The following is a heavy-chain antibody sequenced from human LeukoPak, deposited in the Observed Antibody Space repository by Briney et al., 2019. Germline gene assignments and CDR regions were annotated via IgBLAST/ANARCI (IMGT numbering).Heavy chain of an antibody. Sequence: PSETLSLTCTVSGGSISSGGYYWSWIRQHPGKGLEWIGYIYYSGSTYYNPSLKSRVTISVDTSKNQFSLKLSSVTAADTAVYYCARTSLQNVDFDYWGQGTPVTVSS. J-gene: IGHJ4*02. CDR1: GGSISSGGYY. CDR3: ARTSLQNVDFDY. CDR2: IYYSGST. D-gene: IGHD4-11*01. V-gene: IGHV4-31*03.